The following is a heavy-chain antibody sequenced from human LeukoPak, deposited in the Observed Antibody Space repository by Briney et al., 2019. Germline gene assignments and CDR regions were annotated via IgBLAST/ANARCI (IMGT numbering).Heavy chain of an antibody. V-gene: IGHV3-30*18. CDR1: GFTFTNYA. CDR2: ISYDGSDK. CDR3: AKDFMSGSYSAFFDY. D-gene: IGHD1-26*01. Sequence: GGSLRLSCVASGFTFTNYAMNWVRQAPGKGLEWVALISYDGSDKDYADSVKGRFAISRDNSKNTLYLQMNSLRAEDTSVYYCAKDFMSGSYSAFFDYWGQGTLVTVSS. J-gene: IGHJ4*02.